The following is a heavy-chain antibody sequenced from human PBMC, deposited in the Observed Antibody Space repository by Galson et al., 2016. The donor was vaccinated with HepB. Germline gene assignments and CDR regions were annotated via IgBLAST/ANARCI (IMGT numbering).Heavy chain of an antibody. V-gene: IGHV1-18*01. J-gene: IGHJ3*02. CDR3: ARGPERTSVAGTPGAFDI. D-gene: IGHD6-19*01. CDR2: ISGKKGEALKGYT. CDR1: GYTFSASG. Sequence: SVKVSCKASGYTFSASGITWLRQAPGQGLEWLGWISGKKGEALKGYTHYAQKIQGRVPMTIDTSTTTVYMDLRNLRPDETDVYYRARGPERTSVAGTPGAFDIWGQGTLVIVSS.